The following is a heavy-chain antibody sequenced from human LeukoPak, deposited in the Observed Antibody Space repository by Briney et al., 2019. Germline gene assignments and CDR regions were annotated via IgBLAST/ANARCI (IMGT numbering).Heavy chain of an antibody. CDR2: IIPILGIA. CDR1: GGTFSSYA. D-gene: IGHD3-22*01. J-gene: IGHJ4*02. V-gene: IGHV1-69*04. Sequence: SVKVSCKASGGTFSSYAISWVRQAPGQGLEWMGRIIPILGIANYAQKFQGRVTITVDKSTSTVYMELSSLRSEDTAMYYCARAPYYYDSQNDFDYWGQGTLVTVSS. CDR3: ARAPYYYDSQNDFDY.